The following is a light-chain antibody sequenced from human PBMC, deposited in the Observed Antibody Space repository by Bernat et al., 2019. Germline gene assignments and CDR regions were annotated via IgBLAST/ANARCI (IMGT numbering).Light chain of an antibody. CDR2: AAS. CDR1: HSISNY. CDR3: QQSYITPYT. V-gene: IGKV1-39*01. Sequence: DIQMTQSPSSLSASVGDRVTITCRASHSISNYLSWYQHKPGKAPKLLIYAASRLQSGVPSSFSGSGSGTDFTLTISSLQPEDFATYCCQQSYITPYTFGQGTKLEIK. J-gene: IGKJ2*01.